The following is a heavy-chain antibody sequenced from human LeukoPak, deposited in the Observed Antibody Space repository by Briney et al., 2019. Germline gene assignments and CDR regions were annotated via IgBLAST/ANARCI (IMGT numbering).Heavy chain of an antibody. D-gene: IGHD1-26*01. Sequence: SETLSLTCTVSGGSISSYYWSWIRQPPGKGLEWIGYIYYSGSTNYNPSLKSRVTISVGTSKNQFSLKLSSVTAADTAVYYCAREELSVFGMDVWGQGTTVTVSS. CDR3: AREELSVFGMDV. CDR2: IYYSGST. J-gene: IGHJ6*02. V-gene: IGHV4-59*01. CDR1: GGSISSYY.